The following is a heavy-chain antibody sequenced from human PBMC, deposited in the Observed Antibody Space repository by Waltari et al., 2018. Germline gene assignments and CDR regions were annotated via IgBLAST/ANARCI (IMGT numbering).Heavy chain of an antibody. J-gene: IGHJ4*02. CDR1: GGTFSNYA. CDR2: IIPIVGTT. CDR3: ARVLWGDSWFDY. V-gene: IGHV1-69*01. D-gene: IGHD2-21*02. Sequence: QVQLVQSGAEVKKPGSSVKVSCKASGGTFSNYAINWVRQAPGHGLEWMGGIIPIVGTTNHAQKFQGRVTITADESTSTAYMELSSLRSEDTAVYYCARVLWGDSWFDYWGQGTLVIVSS.